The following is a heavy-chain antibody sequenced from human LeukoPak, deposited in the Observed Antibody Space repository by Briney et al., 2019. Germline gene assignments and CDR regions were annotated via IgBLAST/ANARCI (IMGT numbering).Heavy chain of an antibody. CDR3: ARHVAPDMDYFDY. D-gene: IGHD2-15*01. Sequence: SETLSLTCTVSGASITGYYWTWIRQSPGKRPEWLAYVRYTGSPNYNPSLKSRPTILVDTSKNQFSLKLTSVTAADTAVYYCARHVAPDMDYFDYWGPGTLVTVSP. V-gene: IGHV4-59*08. J-gene: IGHJ4*02. CDR1: GASITGYY. CDR2: VRYTGSP.